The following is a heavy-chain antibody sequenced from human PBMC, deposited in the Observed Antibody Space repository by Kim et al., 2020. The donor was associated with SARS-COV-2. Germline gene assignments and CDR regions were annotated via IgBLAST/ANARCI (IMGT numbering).Heavy chain of an antibody. CDR3: WTRLVAHFDY. V-gene: IGHV3-23*01. D-gene: IGHD2-21*01. CDR2: IRGRGYGDKT. Sequence: GGSLRLSCATSGFTFSSSTMNWVRQAPEKGLEWVSTIRGRGYGDKTHYADSVRGRFTISRDDSKNTLSLQMDSLRDEDTAIYYCWTRLVAHFDYWVQGT. J-gene: IGHJ4*02. CDR1: GFTFSSST.